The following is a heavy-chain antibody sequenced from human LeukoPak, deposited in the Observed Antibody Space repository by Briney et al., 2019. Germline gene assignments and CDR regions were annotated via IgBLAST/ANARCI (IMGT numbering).Heavy chain of an antibody. D-gene: IGHD3-3*01. V-gene: IGHV1-18*01. CDR1: GYTFTSYG. J-gene: IGHJ4*02. CDR2: ISAYNGNT. Sequence: GASVKVSCKASGYTFTSYGISWVRQAPGQGLEWMGWISAYNGNTNYAQKFQGRVTITTDESTSTAYMELSSLRSEDTAVYYCALIQSGYSFDYWGQGTLVTVSS. CDR3: ALIQSGYSFDY.